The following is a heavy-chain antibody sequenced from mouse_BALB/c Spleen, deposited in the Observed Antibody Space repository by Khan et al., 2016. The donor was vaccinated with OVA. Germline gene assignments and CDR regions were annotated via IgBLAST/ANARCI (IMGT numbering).Heavy chain of an antibody. J-gene: IGHJ2*01. V-gene: IGHV3-5*02. CDR1: GISITAGNYR. CDR2: LYYSGTT. Sequence: VQLQESGPGLVKPSQTVSLTCTVTGISITAGNYRWSWIRHFPGNKLEWIGYLYYSGTTTYNPSLTSRTTITGDTSKNRFFLAVNSLPTEDTATYYCARDLTGFDSYYFYDWCQGTALTVSS. CDR3: ARDLTGFDSYYFYD. D-gene: IGHD2-2*01.